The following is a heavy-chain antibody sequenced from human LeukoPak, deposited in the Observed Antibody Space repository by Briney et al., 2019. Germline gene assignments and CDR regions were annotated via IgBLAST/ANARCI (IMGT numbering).Heavy chain of an antibody. J-gene: IGHJ4*02. Sequence: GASVKVSCKASGYTFTGYYMHWVRQAPGQGLEWMGWINPNSGGTNYAQKFQGRVTMTRDTSISTAYMELSRLRSDDTAVYYCARDLELGQTAGVCDYWGQGTLVTVSS. CDR1: GYTFTGYY. V-gene: IGHV1-2*02. CDR3: ARDLELGQTAGVCDY. CDR2: INPNSGGT. D-gene: IGHD7-27*01.